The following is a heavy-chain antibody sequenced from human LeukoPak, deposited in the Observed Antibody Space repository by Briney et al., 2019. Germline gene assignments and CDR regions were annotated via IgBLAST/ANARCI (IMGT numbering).Heavy chain of an antibody. V-gene: IGHV4-31*03. CDR2: IYYSGST. CDR1: GGSISSGGYY. D-gene: IGHD1-1*01. CDR3: ARSLEGAFDI. Sequence: SETLSLTCTVSGGSISSGGYYWSWIRQHPGKGLEWIGYIYYSGSTYYNPSLKSRVTISVDTSKNQFSLKLSSVTAADTAVYYCARSLEGAFDIWGQGTIVTVSS. J-gene: IGHJ3*02.